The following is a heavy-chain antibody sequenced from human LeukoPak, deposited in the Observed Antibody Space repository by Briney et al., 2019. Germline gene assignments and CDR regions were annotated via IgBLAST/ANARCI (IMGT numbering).Heavy chain of an antibody. V-gene: IGHV3-53*01. CDR1: GFTVSSNY. D-gene: IGHD3-10*01. Sequence: GGSLRLSCAASGFTVSSNYMSWVRQAPGKGLEWVSVIYSGGSTYYADSVKGRFIISRDNSKNTLYLQMNSLRAEDTAVYYCAFGDTLYYFDYWGQGTLVTVSS. J-gene: IGHJ4*02. CDR3: AFGDTLYYFDY. CDR2: IYSGGST.